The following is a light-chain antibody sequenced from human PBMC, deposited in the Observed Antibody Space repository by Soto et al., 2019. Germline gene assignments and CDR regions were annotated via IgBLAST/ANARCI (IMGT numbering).Light chain of an antibody. CDR3: QSYDSSLSGYV. Sequence: PGQRVTISCTGSSSNIGAGYDVHWYQQLPGTAPKLLIYGNSNRPSGVPDRFSGSKSGTSASLAITGLQAEDEADYYCQSYDSSLSGYVFGTGTKVTVL. CDR1: SSNIGAGYD. V-gene: IGLV1-40*01. J-gene: IGLJ1*01. CDR2: GNS.